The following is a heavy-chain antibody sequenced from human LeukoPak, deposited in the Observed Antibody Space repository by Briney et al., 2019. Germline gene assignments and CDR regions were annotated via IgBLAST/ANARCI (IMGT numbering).Heavy chain of an antibody. CDR3: ARGKYSSGWYDAAFDY. CDR1: GFTFSSYE. D-gene: IGHD6-19*01. J-gene: IGHJ4*02. Sequence: QPGGSLRLSCAASGFTFSSYEMNWVRQAPGKGLEWVSYISSSGSTIYYADSVKGRFTISRDNAKNSLYLQMNSLRAEDTAVYYCARGKYSSGWYDAAFDYWGQGTLVTVSS. V-gene: IGHV3-48*03. CDR2: ISSSGSTI.